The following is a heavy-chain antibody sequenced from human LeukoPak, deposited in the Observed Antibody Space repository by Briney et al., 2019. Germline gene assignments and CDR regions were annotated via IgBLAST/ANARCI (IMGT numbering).Heavy chain of an antibody. V-gene: IGHV3-23*01. Sequence: GGSLRLSCAASGFTFSSYAMSWVRQVPGKGLEWVSGISASGGSTYYADSVKGRFTISRDNSKNTAYLQMNSVRVEDTAVYYCARGDGYNRANYFEFWGQGTLVTVSS. CDR1: GFTFSSYA. CDR3: ARGDGYNRANYFEF. J-gene: IGHJ4*02. D-gene: IGHD5-24*01. CDR2: ISASGGST.